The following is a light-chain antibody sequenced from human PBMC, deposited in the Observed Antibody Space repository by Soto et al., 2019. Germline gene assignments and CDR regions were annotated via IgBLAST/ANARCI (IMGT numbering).Light chain of an antibody. CDR1: QSVSSRS. V-gene: IGKV3-20*01. J-gene: IGKJ1*01. Sequence: EIVLTQSPGTLSLSPGERAILSCRASQSVSSRSVAWYQQKPGQAPRLLIYGASSRATGIPDRFSGSGSGTDFSLTIRRLEPEDFGVHYCQQYGDSPLTFGKGTKVEIE. CDR2: GAS. CDR3: QQYGDSPLT.